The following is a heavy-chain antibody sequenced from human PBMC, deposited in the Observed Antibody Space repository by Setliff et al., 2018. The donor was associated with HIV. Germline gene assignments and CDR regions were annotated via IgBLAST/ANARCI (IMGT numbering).Heavy chain of an antibody. CDR1: GYTFTSYG. Sequence: RASAKVSCKASGYTFTSYGISWVRQAPGQGLEWMGWISAYNGNTNYAQKLQGRVTMTTDKSTSTAYMELRSLRSDDTAVYYCARMKVLSVSSPPTAFEIWGQGTMVTVSS. CDR3: ARMKVLSVSSPPTAFEI. J-gene: IGHJ3*02. CDR2: ISAYNGNT. V-gene: IGHV1-18*01.